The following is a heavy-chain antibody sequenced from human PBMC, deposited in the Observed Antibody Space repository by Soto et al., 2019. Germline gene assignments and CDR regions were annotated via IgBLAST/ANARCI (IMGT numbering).Heavy chain of an antibody. CDR1: GHTFTNYG. D-gene: IGHD6-19*01. J-gene: IGHJ5*02. Sequence: ASVKVSCKASGHTFTNYGFSWVRQAPAQGPEWMGWTSAYNGDTNYAQKFHGRVTLPTETSTHTVNMAPKSLTSADTAGYYCARGPWNSSGSRIWFDPWGQGTLVTVSS. CDR3: ARGPWNSSGSRIWFDP. CDR2: TSAYNGDT. V-gene: IGHV1-18*04.